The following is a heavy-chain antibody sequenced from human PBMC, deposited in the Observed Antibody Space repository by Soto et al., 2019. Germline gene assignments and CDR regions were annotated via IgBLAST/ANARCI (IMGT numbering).Heavy chain of an antibody. V-gene: IGHV4-30-2*01. CDR2: IYHSGST. CDR1: NGSVSSGGYS. J-gene: IGHJ4*02. CDR3: ARFLIFGSYYDY. Sequence: SETRSLTRAVSNGSVSSGGYSWSWIRQPPGKGLEWIGYIYHSGSTYYNPSLKSRVTISVDRSKNQFSLKLSSVTAADTAVYYCARFLIFGSYYDYWGQGTLVTVSS. D-gene: IGHD2-21*02.